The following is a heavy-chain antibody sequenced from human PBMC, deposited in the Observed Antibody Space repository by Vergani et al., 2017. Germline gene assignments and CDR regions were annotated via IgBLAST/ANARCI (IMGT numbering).Heavy chain of an antibody. D-gene: IGHD2-21*01. V-gene: IGHV3-15*07. CDR2: IKSTFYRGTT. J-gene: IGHJ6*02. CDR1: GFSFRNAW. CDR3: TTDPRYCGDGSCYWLRDHHYYGMDV. Sequence: EVQLVESGGGIVKPGGSLRLSCVASGFSFRNAWMNWVRRTPGKGLEWFGRIKSTFYRGTTDYAAAVKGRFTISRDDSKNTLFLQMNGLKTEDIGVYYCTTDPRYCGDGSCYWLRDHHYYGMDVWGQGTTVTVSS.